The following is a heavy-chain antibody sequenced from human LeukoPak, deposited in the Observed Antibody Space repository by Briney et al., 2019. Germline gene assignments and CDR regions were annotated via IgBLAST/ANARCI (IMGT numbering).Heavy chain of an antibody. CDR2: IDWDDDK. CDR3: ARDRSAAGAYYYYYYMDV. Sequence: SGPALVKPTQTLTLTCTFSGFSLSTSGMCVSWVRQPPGKALEWLARIDWDDDKYYSTSLKTRLTISKDTSKNQVVLTMTNMDPVDTATYYCARDRSAAGAYYYYYYMDVWGKGTTVTVSS. V-gene: IGHV2-70*11. J-gene: IGHJ6*03. D-gene: IGHD6-13*01. CDR1: GFSLSTSGMC.